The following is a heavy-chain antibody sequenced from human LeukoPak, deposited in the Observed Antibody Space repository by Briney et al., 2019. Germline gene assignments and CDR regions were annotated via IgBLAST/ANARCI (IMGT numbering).Heavy chain of an antibody. J-gene: IGHJ4*02. D-gene: IGHD6-19*01. Sequence: GGSLRLSCAASGFTFSSYSMNWVRQAPGKGLEWVSSISSIDSTIYYADSVKGRFTISRDNAKNSLYLQMNSLRADDTAVYYCARGIAVAGPYYFDYWGRGTLVTVSS. V-gene: IGHV3-48*04. CDR2: ISSIDSTI. CDR1: GFTFSSYS. CDR3: ARGIAVAGPYYFDY.